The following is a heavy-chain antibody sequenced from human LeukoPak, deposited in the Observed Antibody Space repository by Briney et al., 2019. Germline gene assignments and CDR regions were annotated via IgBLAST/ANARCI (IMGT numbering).Heavy chain of an antibody. CDR2: IYTSGST. CDR1: GVSISSGSYY. J-gene: IGHJ4*02. Sequence: SETLSLTCTVSGVSISSGSYYWSWIRQPAGKGLEWIGRIYTSGSTNYNPSLKSRVTISVDTSKNQFSLKLSSVTAADTAVYYCARVSIGGYYDSSGYYYFDYWGQGTLVTVSS. CDR3: ARVSIGGYYDSSGYYYFDY. V-gene: IGHV4-61*02. D-gene: IGHD3-22*01.